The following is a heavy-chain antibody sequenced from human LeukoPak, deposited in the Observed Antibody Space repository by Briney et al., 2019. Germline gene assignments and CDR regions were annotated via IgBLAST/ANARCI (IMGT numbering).Heavy chain of an antibody. D-gene: IGHD6-13*01. Sequence: ASVKVSCKASGGTFSSYAISWVRQAPGQGLEWMGGIIPIFGTANYAQKFHGRVTITADKSTSTAYMELSSLRSEDTAVYYCARGPSSSWYDAFDIWAQGTMVTVSS. CDR1: GGTFSSYA. CDR3: ARGPSSSWYDAFDI. J-gene: IGHJ3*02. V-gene: IGHV1-69*06. CDR2: IIPIFGTA.